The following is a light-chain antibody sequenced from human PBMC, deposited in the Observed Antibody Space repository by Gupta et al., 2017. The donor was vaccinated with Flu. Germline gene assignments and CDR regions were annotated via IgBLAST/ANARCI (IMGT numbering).Light chain of an antibody. Sequence: PSTLSASVGDRVTITCRASQSISSWLAWYQQKPGKAPKLLIYKASSLESGVPSRFSGSGSGTEFTLTISSLHPDDFATYYCQQDNSYPYTFGQGTRLEIK. J-gene: IGKJ2*01. V-gene: IGKV1-5*03. CDR2: KAS. CDR3: QQDNSYPYT. CDR1: QSISSW.